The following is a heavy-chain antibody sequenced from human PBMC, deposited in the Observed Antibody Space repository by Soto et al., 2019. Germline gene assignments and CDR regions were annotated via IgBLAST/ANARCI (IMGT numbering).Heavy chain of an antibody. Sequence: ASVKVSCKASGYTFTSYYMHWVRQAPGQGLEWMGIINPSGGSTSYAQKFQGRVTMTRDTSTSTVYMELSSLRSEDTAVYYCAREYYYDSSGYLVYYYYGMDVWGQGTKVTVSS. V-gene: IGHV1-46*01. CDR3: AREYYYDSSGYLVYYYYGMDV. CDR1: GYTFTSYY. D-gene: IGHD3-22*01. CDR2: INPSGGST. J-gene: IGHJ6*02.